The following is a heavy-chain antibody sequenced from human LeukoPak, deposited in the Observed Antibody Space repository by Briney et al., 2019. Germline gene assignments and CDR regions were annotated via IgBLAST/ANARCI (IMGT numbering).Heavy chain of an antibody. V-gene: IGHV3-23*01. CDR1: GFTFSNYA. J-gene: IGHJ4*02. Sequence: PGGSLRLSCAASGFTFSNYAMSWVRQAPGKGLEWVSAISTRGGTTYYADSVKGRFTISRDNSKNTLYLQMNSLRAEDTAVYYCARRAGAYSHPYDYWGQGTLVTVSS. D-gene: IGHD4/OR15-4a*01. CDR3: ARRAGAYSHPYDY. CDR2: ISTRGGTT.